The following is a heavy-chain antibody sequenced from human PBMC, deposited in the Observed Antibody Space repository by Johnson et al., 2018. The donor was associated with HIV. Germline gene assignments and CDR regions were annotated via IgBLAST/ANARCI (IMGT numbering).Heavy chain of an antibody. CDR2: ISYDGSNK. V-gene: IGHV3-30-3*01. J-gene: IGHJ3*02. CDR1: GFTFSSYA. D-gene: IGHD1-7*01. CDR3: AKDIRTGTPRNYAFDI. Sequence: QVQLVESGGGVVQPGRSLRLSCAASGFTFSSYAMHWVRQAPGKGLDWVAVISYDGSNKYYADSVKGRFTISRDNSKNTLYLQMNSLRAEDTAVYYCAKDIRTGTPRNYAFDIWGQGTMVTVSS.